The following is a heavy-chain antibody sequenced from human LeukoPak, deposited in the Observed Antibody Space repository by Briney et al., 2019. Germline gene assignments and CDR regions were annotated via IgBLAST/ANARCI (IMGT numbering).Heavy chain of an antibody. CDR2: IYHSGST. CDR3: ARRDSSGYYFKDMDY. Sequence: GSLRLSCAASGFTFSSYAMSWVRQPPGKGLEWIGEIYHSGSTNYNPSLKSRVTISVDKSKNQFSLKLSSVTAADTAVYYCARRDSSGYYFKDMDYWGQGTLVTVSS. D-gene: IGHD3-22*01. J-gene: IGHJ4*02. CDR1: GFTFSSYAM. V-gene: IGHV4-4*02.